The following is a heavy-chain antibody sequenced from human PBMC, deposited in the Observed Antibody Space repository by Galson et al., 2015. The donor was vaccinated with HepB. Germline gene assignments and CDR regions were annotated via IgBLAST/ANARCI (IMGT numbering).Heavy chain of an antibody. CDR1: GFTVSSNY. J-gene: IGHJ3*02. CDR3: ARAGYGSGSYSLAFDI. CDR2: IYSGGST. Sequence: SLRLSCAASGFTVSSNYMSWVRQAPGKGLEWVSVIYSGGSTYYADSVKGRFTISRHNSKNTLYLQMNSLRAEDPAVYYCARAGYGSGSYSLAFDIWGQGTMVTVSS. V-gene: IGHV3-53*04. D-gene: IGHD3-10*01.